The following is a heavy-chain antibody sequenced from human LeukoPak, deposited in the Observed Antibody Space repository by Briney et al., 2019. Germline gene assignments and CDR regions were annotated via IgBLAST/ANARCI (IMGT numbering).Heavy chain of an antibody. CDR3: ARVILSPGYSYGLDY. V-gene: IGHV3-66*01. CDR2: IYNGDSA. J-gene: IGHJ4*02. CDR1: GFTVSNSY. Sequence: GGSLRLSCAASGFTVSNSYMSWVRQAPGKGLEWVSVIYNGDSAFYADSVKGRFTISRDTSKNTFYLQMNSLRAEDTAVYYCARVILSPGYSYGLDYWGQGALLTVSS. D-gene: IGHD5-18*01.